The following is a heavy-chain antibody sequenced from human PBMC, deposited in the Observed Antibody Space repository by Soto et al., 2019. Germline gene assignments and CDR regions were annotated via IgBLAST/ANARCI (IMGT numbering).Heavy chain of an antibody. Sequence: PSETLSIACAVSGGSISSGGYSWSWIRQPPGKGLEWIGYIYHSGSTYYNPSLKSRVTISVDRSKNQYSLKLSSVTAAFMAVYYCAGRPMWVPYYFDYWGQGTLGTGSS. CDR1: GGSISSGGYS. J-gene: IGHJ4*02. V-gene: IGHV4-30-2*01. D-gene: IGHD1-26*01. CDR3: AGRPMWVPYYFDY. CDR2: IYHSGST.